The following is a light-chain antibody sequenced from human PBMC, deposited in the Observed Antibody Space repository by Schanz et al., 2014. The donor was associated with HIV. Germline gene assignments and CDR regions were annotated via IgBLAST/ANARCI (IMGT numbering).Light chain of an antibody. CDR3: QQRGDWPLT. CDR2: DAS. Sequence: EIVLTQSPATLSLSPGERATLSCRASQSVSSYLGWYQQTPGQPPRLLIYDASKRATGVPARISGSGSGTDFTLTISSLEPEDFAVYYCQQRGDWPLTFGGGTKVEIK. CDR1: QSVSSY. V-gene: IGKV3-11*01. J-gene: IGKJ4*01.